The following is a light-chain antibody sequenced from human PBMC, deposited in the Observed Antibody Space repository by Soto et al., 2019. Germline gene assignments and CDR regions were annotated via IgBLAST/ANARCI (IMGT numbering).Light chain of an antibody. CDR2: QVS. CDR3: SSYTSSTDYV. J-gene: IGLJ1*01. Sequence: QSALTQPASVSGSPGQSITISCTGTSSDVGGYYYVSWYQHHPGKAPKLMIYQVSNRPSGVSNRFSGSKSGNTASLTISGLQAEDEADYYCSSYTSSTDYVFGTGTKLTVL. CDR1: SSDVGGYYY. V-gene: IGLV2-14*01.